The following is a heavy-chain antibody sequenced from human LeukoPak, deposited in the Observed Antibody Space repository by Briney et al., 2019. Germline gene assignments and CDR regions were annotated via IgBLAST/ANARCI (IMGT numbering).Heavy chain of an antibody. Sequence: PSETLSLTCAVYGGSFSGYYWNWIRQSPGKGLEWIGEINHSGRTNYNPSLKSRVTISVDTSKNQFSLRLSSVTAADTAVYYCARFPCTGDSCYSGIRAFDIGGQGTMVTVSS. CDR1: GGSFSGYY. CDR3: ARFPCTGDSCYSGIRAFDI. D-gene: IGHD2-15*01. CDR2: INHSGRT. J-gene: IGHJ3*02. V-gene: IGHV4-34*01.